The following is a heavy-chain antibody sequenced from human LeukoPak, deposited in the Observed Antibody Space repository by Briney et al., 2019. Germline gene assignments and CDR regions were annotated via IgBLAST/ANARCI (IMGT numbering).Heavy chain of an antibody. V-gene: IGHV4-39*01. D-gene: IGHD6-19*01. J-gene: IGHJ4*02. Sequence: SETLSLTCTVSGGSIRSSYYYWGWIRQPPGKGLEWIGNIYYSGSTYYNPSLKSRVTISVDTSKNQFSLKLSSVTAADTAVYYCARRPLPITSGWYYFDYWGQGTLVTVSS. CDR2: IYYSGST. CDR3: ARRPLPITSGWYYFDY. CDR1: GGSIRSSYYY.